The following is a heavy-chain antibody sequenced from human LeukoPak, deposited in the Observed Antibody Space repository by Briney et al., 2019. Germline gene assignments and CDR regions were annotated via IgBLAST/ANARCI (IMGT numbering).Heavy chain of an antibody. CDR3: AKDRPRIAAAGTLFDY. Sequence: PGGSLRLSCAASGFTFNTYTMNWVRQAPGKGLEWVSYISGSSGIIDYADSVKGRFTISRDNSKNTLYLQMNSLRAEDTAVYYCAKDRPRIAAAGTLFDYWGQGTLVTVSS. V-gene: IGHV3-23*01. CDR2: ISGSSGII. D-gene: IGHD6-13*01. J-gene: IGHJ4*02. CDR1: GFTFNTYT.